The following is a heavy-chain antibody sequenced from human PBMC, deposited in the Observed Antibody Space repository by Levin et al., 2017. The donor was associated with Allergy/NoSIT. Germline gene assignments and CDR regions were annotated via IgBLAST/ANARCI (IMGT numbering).Heavy chain of an antibody. J-gene: IGHJ4*02. CDR2: IKADGSEI. Sequence: GESLKISCAASGFTFSNSWMNWVRQAPGKGLEWVAYIKADGSEISYVDPVKGRFTISRDNAKNSLFLQMNSLRVEDTALNYWVRAVLGQAYWGQGALVTVSS. CDR3: VRAVLGQAY. CDR1: GFTFSNSW. D-gene: IGHD2-15*01. V-gene: IGHV3-7*04.